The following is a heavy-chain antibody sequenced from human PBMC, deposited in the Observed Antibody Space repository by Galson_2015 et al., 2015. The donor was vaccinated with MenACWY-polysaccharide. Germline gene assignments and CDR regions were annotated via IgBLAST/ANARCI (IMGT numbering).Heavy chain of an antibody. CDR2: ISGSGGST. V-gene: IGHV3-23*01. D-gene: IGHD3-3*01. CDR1: GFTFSSYA. Sequence: SLRLSCAASGFTFSSYAMSWVRQAPGKGLEWVSAISGSGGSTYYADSVKGRFTISRDNSKNTLYLQMNSLRAEDTAVYYCAKSNSGDDFWSGYLYYYYYYGMDVWGQGTTVTVSS. CDR3: AKSNSGDDFWSGYLYYYYYYGMDV. J-gene: IGHJ6*02.